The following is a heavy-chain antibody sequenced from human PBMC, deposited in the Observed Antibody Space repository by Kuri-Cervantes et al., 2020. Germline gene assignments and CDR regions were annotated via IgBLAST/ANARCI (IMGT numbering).Heavy chain of an antibody. CDR3: ARGEGAGWYSDY. J-gene: IGHJ4*02. V-gene: IGHV4-34*01. CDR2: IKHSGGT. Sequence: GSLRLSCAVYGGTFSDYYWSWIRQPPGKGLEWIGEIKHSGGTNYNPSLKSRVTISLDMSKNQFSLKLSSVTAADTAVYYCARGEGAGWYSDYWGQGTLVTVSS. D-gene: IGHD2-15*01. CDR1: GGTFSDYY.